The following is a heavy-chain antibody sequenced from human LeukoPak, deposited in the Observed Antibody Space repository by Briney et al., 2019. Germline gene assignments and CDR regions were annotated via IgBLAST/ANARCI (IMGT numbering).Heavy chain of an antibody. Sequence: GASVKVSCKASGYTFSNFGITWVRQAPGQGLEWMGWISAYSGNTNYAQKLHGRVTMTTDTSTSTAYMELRSLRSDATAVYYCARVIVAGALMWGQGTLVTVSS. V-gene: IGHV1-18*04. J-gene: IGHJ4*02. CDR3: ARVIVAGALM. CDR2: ISAYSGNT. CDR1: GYTFSNFG. D-gene: IGHD1-26*01.